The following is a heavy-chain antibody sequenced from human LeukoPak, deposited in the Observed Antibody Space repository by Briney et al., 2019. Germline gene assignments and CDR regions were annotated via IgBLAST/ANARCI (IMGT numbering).Heavy chain of an antibody. Sequence: PGGSLRLSCAASGFTFSSYWMHWVRQAPGKGLVWVSRINTDGSSTSYADSVKGRFTISRDNAKNTLYLQMNSLRAEDTAVYYCARGPDNYGRYDYWGQGTLVTVSS. CDR2: INTDGSST. CDR1: GFTFSSYW. J-gene: IGHJ4*02. D-gene: IGHD5-18*01. V-gene: IGHV3-74*01. CDR3: ARGPDNYGRYDY.